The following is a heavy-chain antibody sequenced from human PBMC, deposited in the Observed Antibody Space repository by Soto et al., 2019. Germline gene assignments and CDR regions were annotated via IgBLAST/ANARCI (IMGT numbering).Heavy chain of an antibody. J-gene: IGHJ6*02. D-gene: IGHD3-3*01. CDR1: GGTFSSYA. Sequence: GASVKVSCKASGGTFSSYAISWVRQAPGQGLDWMGGIIPIFGTANYAQKFQGRVTITADESTSTAYMELSSLRSEDTAVYYCASFSGDFWSGYYTYYYYGMDVWGQGTTVTVSS. CDR3: ASFSGDFWSGYYTYYYYGMDV. CDR2: IIPIFGTA. V-gene: IGHV1-69*13.